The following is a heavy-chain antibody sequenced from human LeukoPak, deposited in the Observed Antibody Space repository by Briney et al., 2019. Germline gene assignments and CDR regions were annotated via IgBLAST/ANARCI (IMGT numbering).Heavy chain of an antibody. Sequence: SETLSLTCTVSGASISSQYWSWLRQPAGKELEWIGRIYTSGSTNYNPSLKSRVTMSVDTSKNQFSLKLSSVTAADTAVYYCARDIAAAGTYNNYMDVWGKGTTVTVSS. J-gene: IGHJ6*03. D-gene: IGHD6-13*01. CDR1: GASISSQY. CDR2: IYTSGST. CDR3: ARDIAAAGTYNNYMDV. V-gene: IGHV4-4*07.